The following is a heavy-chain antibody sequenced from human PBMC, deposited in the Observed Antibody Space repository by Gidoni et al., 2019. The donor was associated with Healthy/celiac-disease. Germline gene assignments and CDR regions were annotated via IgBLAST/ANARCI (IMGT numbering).Heavy chain of an antibody. CDR2: IKSKTDGGTT. CDR1: GFTFSNAW. D-gene: IGHD5-18*01. CDR3: TTGVYEWIQLWFYAFDI. J-gene: IGHJ3*02. V-gene: IGHV3-15*01. Sequence: EVQLVESGGGLVQPGGSLRLSCAASGFTFSNAWMSWVRQAPGKGLEWVGRIKSKTDGGTTDYAAPVKGRFTISRDDSKNTLYLQMNSLKTEDTAVYYCTTGVYEWIQLWFYAFDIWGQGTMVTVSS.